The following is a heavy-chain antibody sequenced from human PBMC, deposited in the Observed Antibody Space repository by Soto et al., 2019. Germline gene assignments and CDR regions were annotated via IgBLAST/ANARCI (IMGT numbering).Heavy chain of an antibody. Sequence: GASVKVSCKASGYTFTSYAMYWVRQAPGQRLEWMGWINAGNGNTKYSQKFQGRVTITRDTSASTAYMELNSLRAEDTAVYYCAKDGAHVLRFLEWLLGPRPFSFGFDYWGQGTLVTVSS. CDR3: AKDGAHVLRFLEWLLGPRPFSFGFDY. CDR2: INAGNGNT. J-gene: IGHJ4*02. V-gene: IGHV1-3*01. CDR1: GYTFTSYA. D-gene: IGHD3-3*01.